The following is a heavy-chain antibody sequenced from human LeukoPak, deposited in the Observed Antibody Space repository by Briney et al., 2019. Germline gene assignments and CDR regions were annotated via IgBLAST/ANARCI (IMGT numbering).Heavy chain of an antibody. V-gene: IGHV4-34*01. D-gene: IGHD5-18*01. CDR2: INHSGST. Sequence: SETLSLTCAVYGGSFSGYYWSWIRQPPGKGLEWIGEINHSGSTNYNPSLKSRVTMSVDTSKNQFSLKLSSVTAADTAVYYCARTVQLWLRNNYFDYWGQGTLVTVSS. CDR1: GGSFSGYY. J-gene: IGHJ4*02. CDR3: ARTVQLWLRNNYFDY.